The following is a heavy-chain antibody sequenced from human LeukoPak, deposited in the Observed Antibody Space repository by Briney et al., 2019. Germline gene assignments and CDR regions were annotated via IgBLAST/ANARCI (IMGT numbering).Heavy chain of an antibody. V-gene: IGHV3-74*01. D-gene: IGHD1-14*01. CDR1: GFTFGNSW. CDR2: INADGSTT. CDR3: VVVVEPPDSDGFDV. Sequence: GGSLRLSCAASGFTFGNSWVHWVRHAPGKGLVWVSLINADGSTTTYADSVKGRFTISRDNARNTLSLQMNSLTIEDTAVYYCVVVVEPPDSDGFDVWGQGTMITVSS. J-gene: IGHJ3*01.